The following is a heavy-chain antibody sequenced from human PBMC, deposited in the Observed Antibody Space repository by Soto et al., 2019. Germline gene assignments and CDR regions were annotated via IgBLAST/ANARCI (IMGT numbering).Heavy chain of an antibody. Sequence: AAVKVSGKASGYTFTSCYIHWVRQAPGQGLEWMGIINPRGGITTYAQKFQGRLTMTGDTSTSTVYMELSSLTSEDTAMYHCASSPAYXSSWYGIPPDLSHGMDVWGQGTTVTVSS. J-gene: IGHJ6*01. CDR3: ASSPAYXSSWYGIPPDLSHGMDV. D-gene: IGHD6-13*01. CDR2: INPRGGIT. V-gene: IGHV1-46*01. CDR1: GYTFTSCY.